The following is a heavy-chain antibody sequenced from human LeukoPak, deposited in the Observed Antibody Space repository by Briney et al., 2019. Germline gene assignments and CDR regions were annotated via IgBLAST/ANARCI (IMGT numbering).Heavy chain of an antibody. CDR2: IYYSGST. J-gene: IGHJ5*02. Sequence: SETLSLTCTVSGGPISSYYWSWIRQPPGKGLEWIGYIYYSGSTNYNPSLKSRVTISVDTSKNQFSLKLSSVTAADTAVYYCAREQQLVLDNWFDPWGQGTLVTVSS. D-gene: IGHD6-13*01. V-gene: IGHV4-59*12. CDR3: AREQQLVLDNWFDP. CDR1: GGPISSYY.